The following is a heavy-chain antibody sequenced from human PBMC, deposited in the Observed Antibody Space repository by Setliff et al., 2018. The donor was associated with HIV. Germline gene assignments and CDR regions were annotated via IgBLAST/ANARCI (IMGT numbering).Heavy chain of an antibody. CDR3: ARPKTFYDFWGGYYTHGAFKI. V-gene: IGHV4-59*12. J-gene: IGHJ3*02. CDR2: ISYSGST. CDR1: GGSISSFF. Sequence: SSETLSLTCTVSGGSISSFFWSWIRQPPGKGLEWIGHISYSGSTNYNPSLKSRVTISVDTSKNQFSLNLTSVTAADTAVYYCARPKTFYDFWGGYYTHGAFKIWGLGTMVTV. D-gene: IGHD3-3*01.